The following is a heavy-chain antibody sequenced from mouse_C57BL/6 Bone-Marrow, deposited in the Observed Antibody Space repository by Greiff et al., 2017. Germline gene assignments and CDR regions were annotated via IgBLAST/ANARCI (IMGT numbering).Heavy chain of an antibody. CDR1: GYTFTSYW. Sequence: QVQLQPPGAELVMPGASVKLSCKASGYTFTSYWMHWVKQRPGQGLEWIGEIDPSDSYTNYNQKFKGKSTLTVDKSSSTAYMQLSSLTSEDSAVYYCAREGDGYPAWFAYWGQGTLVTVSA. CDR3: AREGDGYPAWFAY. V-gene: IGHV1-69*01. D-gene: IGHD2-3*01. J-gene: IGHJ3*01. CDR2: IDPSDSYT.